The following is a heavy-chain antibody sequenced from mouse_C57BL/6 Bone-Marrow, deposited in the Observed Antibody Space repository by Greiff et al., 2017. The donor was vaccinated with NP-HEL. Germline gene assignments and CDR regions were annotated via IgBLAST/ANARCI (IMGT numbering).Heavy chain of an antibody. V-gene: IGHV5-6*01. CDR2: ISSGGSYT. CDR1: GFTFSSYG. CDR3: ARHEGD. Sequence: VQLKESGGDLVKPGGSLKLSCAASGFTFSSYGMSWVRQTPDKRLEWVATISSGGSYTYYPDSVKGRFTISRDNAKNTLYLQVSSLKSEDTAMYYCARHEGDWGQGTTLTVSS. J-gene: IGHJ2*01.